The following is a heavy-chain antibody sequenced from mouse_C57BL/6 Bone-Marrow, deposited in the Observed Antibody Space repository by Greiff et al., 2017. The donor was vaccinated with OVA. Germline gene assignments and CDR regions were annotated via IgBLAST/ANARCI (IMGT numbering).Heavy chain of an antibody. Sequence: QVQLQQPGAELVMPGASVKLSCKASGYTFTSYWMHWVKQRPGQGLEWIGEIDPSDSYTNYNQKFKGKSTLTVDKSSSTAYMQLSSLTSEDSAVYYCARVDVSRGFAYWGQGTLVTVSA. CDR2: IDPSDSYT. CDR1: GYTFTSYW. V-gene: IGHV1-69*01. CDR3: ARVDVSRGFAY. J-gene: IGHJ3*01.